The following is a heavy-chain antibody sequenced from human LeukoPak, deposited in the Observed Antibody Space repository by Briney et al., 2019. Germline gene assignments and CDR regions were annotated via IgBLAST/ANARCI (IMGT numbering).Heavy chain of an antibody. J-gene: IGHJ4*02. CDR1: GFTFSSYG. D-gene: IGHD3-3*01. CDR2: IRYDGSNK. CDR3: AKNRKTIFGVVIMGVREYYFDY. Sequence: GGSLRLSCAASGFTFSSYGMHWVRQAPGNGLEWVAFIRYDGSNKYYADSVKGRFTISRDNSKNTLYLQMNSLRAEDTAVYYCAKNRKTIFGVVIMGVREYYFDYWGQGTLVTVSS. V-gene: IGHV3-30*02.